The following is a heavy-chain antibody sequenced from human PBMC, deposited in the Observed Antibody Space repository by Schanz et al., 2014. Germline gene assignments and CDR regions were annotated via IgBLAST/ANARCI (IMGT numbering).Heavy chain of an antibody. J-gene: IGHJ3*01. CDR2: IWYNGSNK. CDR3: ARGREVVAKIFDV. CDR1: GFTFSKYG. V-gene: IGHV3-33*01. Sequence: QVQLVESGGGVVQPGRSLRLSCAASGFTFSKYGVHWVRQAPGKGLEWVAVIWYNGSNKYYADSVRGRFTISRDNAKNSLYLQMNSLRAEDTGVYYCARGREVVAKIFDVWGQGTMVNVSS. D-gene: IGHD3-22*01.